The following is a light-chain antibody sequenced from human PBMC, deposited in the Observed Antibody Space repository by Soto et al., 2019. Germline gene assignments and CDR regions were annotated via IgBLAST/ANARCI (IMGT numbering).Light chain of an antibody. CDR2: DVS. V-gene: IGKV3-15*01. CDR1: QGVTTN. CDR3: QQRSSAIT. J-gene: IGKJ5*01. Sequence: EIIMTQSPGTLSVSPGERATLSCRAAQGVTTNFAWYQQKSGQSPRLLIYDVSNRATGVPARFSGSGSETDFTLTISGLRSEDSAVYFCQQRSSAITFGQGTRLEIK.